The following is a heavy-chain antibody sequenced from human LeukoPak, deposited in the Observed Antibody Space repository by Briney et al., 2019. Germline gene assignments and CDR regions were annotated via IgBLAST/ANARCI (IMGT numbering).Heavy chain of an antibody. Sequence: PSETLSLTCTVSGGSITNYYWSWLRQPPGKGLEWIGYIHYSEGTNYIPSLKSRVTISLDTSKNQFSLKLSSVTTADTAVYYCARCDSVTALDYWGQGTLVTVSS. CDR3: ARCDSVTALDY. V-gene: IGHV4-59*01. D-gene: IGHD5-18*01. CDR2: IHYSEGT. J-gene: IGHJ4*02. CDR1: GGSITNYY.